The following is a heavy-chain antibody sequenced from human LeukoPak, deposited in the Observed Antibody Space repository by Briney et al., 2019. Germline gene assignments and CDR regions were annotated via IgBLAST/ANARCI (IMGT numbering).Heavy chain of an antibody. CDR1: GYSLSELS. V-gene: IGHV1-24*01. J-gene: IGHJ4*02. Sequence: ASVKVSCKVSGYSLSELSIHWVRQAPGKGLEWMGGFDPEYGDTIFAQKFQGRVTVTEDTSIDTEYMELSSLRSEDTAVYYCATVVVGEMYFDNWGQGTLVTVSS. D-gene: IGHD1-26*01. CDR2: FDPEYGDT. CDR3: ATVVVGEMYFDN.